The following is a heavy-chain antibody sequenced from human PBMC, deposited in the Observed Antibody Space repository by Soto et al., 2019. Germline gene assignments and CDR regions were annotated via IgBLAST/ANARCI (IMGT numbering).Heavy chain of an antibody. CDR2: ISNSGST. J-gene: IGHJ4*02. Sequence: SETRSLTCTVSGGSVTSDEDYWTWIRQSPGKGLEWIGYISNSGSTGYNPSLKTRLSMSVDRSKNQFTLRLTSVTAADTAVYFCATESGSTYGYFDHWGQGTQVTVSS. CDR1: GGSVTSDEDY. V-gene: IGHV4-30-4*01. CDR3: ATESGSTYGYFDH. D-gene: IGHD5-18*01.